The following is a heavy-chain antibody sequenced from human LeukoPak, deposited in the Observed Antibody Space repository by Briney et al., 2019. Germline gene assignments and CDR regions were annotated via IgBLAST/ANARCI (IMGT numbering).Heavy chain of an antibody. J-gene: IGHJ4*02. V-gene: IGHV3-74*01. D-gene: IGHD3-10*01. CDR1: GGSFSGYY. Sequence: ETLSLTCAVYGGSFSGYYWSWVRQAPGKGLVWVSRINKDGTSTTNADSVKGRFTISRDNAKNMLYLQMNSLSAEDTAVYYCTRDMIRGVVNYWGQGTLVTVSS. CDR3: TRDMIRGVVNY. CDR2: INKDGTST.